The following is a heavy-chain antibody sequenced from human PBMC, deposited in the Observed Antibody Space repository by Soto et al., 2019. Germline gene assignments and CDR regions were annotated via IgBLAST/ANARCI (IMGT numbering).Heavy chain of an antibody. CDR2: FDPEDGET. CDR1: GYTLTELS. V-gene: IGHV1-24*01. Sequence: GASVKVSCKVSGYTLTELSMHWVRQAPGKGLEWMGGFDPEDGETIYAQKFQGRVTMTEDTSTDTAYMELSSLRSEDTAVYCCATVWIVGATGAFDIWGQGTMVTVSS. J-gene: IGHJ3*02. CDR3: ATVWIVGATGAFDI. D-gene: IGHD1-26*01.